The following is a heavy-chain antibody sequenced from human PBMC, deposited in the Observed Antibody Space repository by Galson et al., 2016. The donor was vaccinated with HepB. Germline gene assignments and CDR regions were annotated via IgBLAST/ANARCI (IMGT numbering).Heavy chain of an antibody. J-gene: IGHJ4*02. CDR2: IRSKANSYAT. CDR3: TRPKATAIGGRSDY. CDR1: GFTFSNNG. V-gene: IGHV3-73*01. Sequence: SLRLSCAASGFTFSNNGVHWVRQAPGKGLEWVGRIRSKANSYATAYAASVKGRFTISRDDSKNTAYLQMNSLKTEDTAVYYCTRPKATAIGGRSDYWGQGTLVTVSS. D-gene: IGHD2-21*02.